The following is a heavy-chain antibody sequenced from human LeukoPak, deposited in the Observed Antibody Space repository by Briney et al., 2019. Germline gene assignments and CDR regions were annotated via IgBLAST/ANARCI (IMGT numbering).Heavy chain of an antibody. CDR2: IIPIFGTA. CDR3: AILEVGAMNYYYYYMDV. J-gene: IGHJ6*03. CDR1: GGTFSSYA. V-gene: IGHV1-69*13. D-gene: IGHD1-26*01. Sequence: SVKVSCKASGGTFSSYAISWARQAPGQGLEWMGGIIPIFGTANYAQKFQGRVTITADESTSTAYMELSSLRSEDTAVYYCAILEVGAMNYYYYYMDVWGKGTTVTISS.